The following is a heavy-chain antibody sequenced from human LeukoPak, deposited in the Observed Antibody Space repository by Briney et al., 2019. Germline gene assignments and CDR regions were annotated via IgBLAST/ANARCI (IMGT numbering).Heavy chain of an antibody. CDR3: AKGSSGGSCYL. D-gene: IGHD2-15*01. CDR2: ISGSGGST. J-gene: IGHJ5*02. V-gene: IGHV3-23*01. CDR1: GFTFSSYA. Sequence: GGSLRLSCAASGFTFSSYAMSWVRQAPGKGLEWVSAISGSGGSTYYADSVKGRFTISGDNSKNTLYLQMNSLRAEDTAVYYCAKGSSGGSCYLWGQGTLVTVSS.